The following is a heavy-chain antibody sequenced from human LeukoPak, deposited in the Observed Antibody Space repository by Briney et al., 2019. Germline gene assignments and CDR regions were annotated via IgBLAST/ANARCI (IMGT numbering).Heavy chain of an antibody. CDR2: ISAYNGNT. D-gene: IGHD6-13*01. CDR3: ASSHIAAAGSDAFDI. V-gene: IGHV1-18*01. J-gene: IGHJ3*02. CDR1: GYTFTSYG. Sequence: GASVKVSCKASGYTFTSYGMSWVRQAPGQGLEWMGWISAYNGNTNYAQKLQGRVTMTTDSSTSTAYMELRSLRSDDTAVYYCASSHIAAAGSDAFDIWGQGTMVTVSS.